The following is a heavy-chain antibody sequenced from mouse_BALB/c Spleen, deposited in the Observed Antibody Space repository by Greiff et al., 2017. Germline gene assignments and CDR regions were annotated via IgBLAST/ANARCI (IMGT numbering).Heavy chain of an antibody. J-gene: IGHJ4*01. CDR1: GYSITSDYA. CDR3: ATLTGDAMDY. D-gene: IGHD4-1*01. Sequence: EVKLMESGPGLVKPSQSLSLTCTVTGYSITSDYAWNWIRQFPGNKLEWMGYISYSGSTSYNPSLKSRISITRDTSKNQFFLQLNSVTTEDTATYYCATLTGDAMDYWGQGTSVTVSS. CDR2: ISYSGST. V-gene: IGHV3-2*02.